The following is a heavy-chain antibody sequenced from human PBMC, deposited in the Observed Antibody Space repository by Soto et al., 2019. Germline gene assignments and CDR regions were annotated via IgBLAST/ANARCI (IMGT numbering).Heavy chain of an antibody. CDR3: ARTSMQSRGYSYGHGGMDV. CDR1: GYSFTSYW. V-gene: IGHV5-10-1*01. J-gene: IGHJ6*02. CDR2: IDPSDSYT. D-gene: IGHD5-18*01. Sequence: EVQLVQSGAEVKKPGESLRISCKGSGYSFTSYWIDWVRQMPGKGLEWMGRIDPSDSYTNYSPSFQGHVTISADKSISTAYLQWSRLKASDTAMYYCARTSMQSRGYSYGHGGMDVWGQGTTVTVSS.